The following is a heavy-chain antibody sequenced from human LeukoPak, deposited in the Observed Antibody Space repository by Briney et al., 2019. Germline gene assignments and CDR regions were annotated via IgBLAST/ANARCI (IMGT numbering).Heavy chain of an antibody. CDR2: IYYSGST. V-gene: IGHV4-59*08. J-gene: IGHJ4*02. Sequence: PSETLSLTCTVSGGSMSSYYWNWIRQPPGKGLEWIGYIYYSGSTNYNPSLKSRVAISVDTSKNQFSLKLSSVTAADTAVYYRARSGYSYDLVDYWGQGTLVTVSS. CDR1: GGSMSSYY. D-gene: IGHD5-18*01. CDR3: ARSGYSYDLVDY.